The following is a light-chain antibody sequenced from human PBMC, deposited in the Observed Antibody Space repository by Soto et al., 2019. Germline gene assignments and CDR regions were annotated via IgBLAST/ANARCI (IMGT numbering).Light chain of an antibody. J-gene: IGLJ2*01. CDR2: EGS. CDR1: SSDVGSYNL. CDR3: CSYAGSSTFGV. V-gene: IGLV2-23*03. Sequence: QSVLAQPASLSGSPGQSITISCTGTSSDVGSYNLVSWYQQHPGKAPKLMIYEGSKRPSGVSNRFSGSKSGNTASLTISGLQAEDEADYYCCSYAGSSTFGVFGGGTKLTVL.